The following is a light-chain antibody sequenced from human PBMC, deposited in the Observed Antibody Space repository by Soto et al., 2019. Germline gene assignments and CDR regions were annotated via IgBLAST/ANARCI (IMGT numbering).Light chain of an antibody. J-gene: IGLJ1*01. Sequence: QSVLTQPPSVSGAPGQRVTISCTGSSSNIGAGYDVHWYQQLPGTAPKLLIYGNNNRPSGVPDRFSGSKSATSASLAIAGLQTEDEADYYCQSFDSNLGGLYVFGTGTKLTVL. CDR1: SSNIGAGYD. CDR2: GNN. V-gene: IGLV1-40*01. CDR3: QSFDSNLGGLYV.